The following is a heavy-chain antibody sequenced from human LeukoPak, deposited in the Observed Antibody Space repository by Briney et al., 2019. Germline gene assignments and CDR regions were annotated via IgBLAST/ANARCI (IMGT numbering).Heavy chain of an antibody. Sequence: GGSLRLSCSASEFNFGTYAMHWVRQAPGKGLEYVSAISNTGRDTYYAGSVKARFIISRDNSKNTLYLQMSSLRAEDTAVYYCMKRDSTGPWGQGVLVTVSS. V-gene: IGHV3-64D*06. CDR1: EFNFGTYA. CDR3: MKRDSTGP. CDR2: ISNTGRDT. J-gene: IGHJ5*02. D-gene: IGHD2-8*02.